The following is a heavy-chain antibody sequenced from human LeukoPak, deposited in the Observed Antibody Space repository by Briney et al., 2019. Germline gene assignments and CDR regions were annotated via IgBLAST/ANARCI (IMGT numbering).Heavy chain of an antibody. J-gene: IGHJ4*02. Sequence: QPGGSLRLSCAASGFTFSTYWVHWVRQAPGKGLVWVSLINSGGDDTRYADSVKGRFTISRDNAKNTLYLQMNSLRAEDTAVYYCARRIGYSSGHSAVYYFDYWGQGTLVTVSS. CDR1: GFTFSTYW. V-gene: IGHV3-74*01. CDR3: ARRIGYSSGHSAVYYFDY. CDR2: INSGGDDT. D-gene: IGHD6-19*01.